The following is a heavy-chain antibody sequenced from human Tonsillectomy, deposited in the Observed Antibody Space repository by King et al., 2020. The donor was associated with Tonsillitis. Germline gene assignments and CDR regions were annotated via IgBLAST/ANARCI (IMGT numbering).Heavy chain of an antibody. CDR1: GLTLITTW. CDR3: ARDTGGGVFDY. D-gene: IGHD3-16*01. Sequence: LVPPGFSFFPPCFSLILGFSASGLTLITTWIIPVVAAPGKGLEWVANIKQDGSEKYFVDSVRGRYPISGDTAKNSLYLQMNTLRAEDTAVYYCARDTGGGVFDYWGQGTLVTVSS. J-gene: IGHJ4*02. V-gene: IGHV3-7*01. CDR2: IKQDGSEK.